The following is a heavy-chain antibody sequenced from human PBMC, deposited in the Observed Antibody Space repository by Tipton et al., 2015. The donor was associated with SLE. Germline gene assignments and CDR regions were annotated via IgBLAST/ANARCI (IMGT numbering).Heavy chain of an antibody. J-gene: IGHJ3*02. V-gene: IGHV4-31*03. D-gene: IGHD3-22*01. CDR2: IHDSGAT. CDR1: GGSIRSGDYY. Sequence: TLSLTCTVSGGSIRSGDYYWSWIRQHPGKGLEWIGYIHDSGATFYNPSLRSRSAISVDTSQNQFSLRLTSATAADTAIYYCARSSSGYRGALDTWGQGTVVTVSS. CDR3: ARSSSGYRGALDT.